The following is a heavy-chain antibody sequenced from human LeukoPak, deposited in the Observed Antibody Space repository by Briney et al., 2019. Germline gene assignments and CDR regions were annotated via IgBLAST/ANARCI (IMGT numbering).Heavy chain of an antibody. V-gene: IGHV4-30-4*08. CDR3: ARAPRGVVGATPFDY. CDR2: IYYSGST. Sequence: SETLSLTCAVYGGSFSGYYWSWLRQPPGKGLEWIGYIYYSGSTYYNPSLKSRVTISVDTSKNQFSLKLSSVTAADTAVYYCARAPRGVVGATPFDYWGQGTLVTVSS. J-gene: IGHJ4*02. D-gene: IGHD1-26*01. CDR1: GGSFSGYY.